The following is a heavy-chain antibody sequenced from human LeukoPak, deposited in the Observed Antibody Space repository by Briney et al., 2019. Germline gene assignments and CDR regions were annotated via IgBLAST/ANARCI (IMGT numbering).Heavy chain of an antibody. D-gene: IGHD6-13*01. V-gene: IGHV3-30*03. J-gene: IGHJ4*02. CDR2: ISYDGSNK. Sequence: GGSLRLSCAASGFTFSSYSMNWVRQAPGKGLEWVAVISYDGSNKYYADSVKGRFTISRDNSKNTLYLQMNSLRAEDTAVYYCARPYSSSWFRAGFDYWGQGTLVTVSS. CDR1: GFTFSSYS. CDR3: ARPYSSSWFRAGFDY.